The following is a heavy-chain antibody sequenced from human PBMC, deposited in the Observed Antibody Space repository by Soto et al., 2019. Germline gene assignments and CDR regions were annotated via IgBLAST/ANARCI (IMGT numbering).Heavy chain of an antibody. CDR3: ARKAARRFDYYYYGMDV. J-gene: IGHJ6*02. Sequence: SETLSLTYTVSDGSMSSRSYYWGWIRQPPGKGLEWIGSIYYSGSTYYNPSLKSRVTISVDTSKNQFSLKLSSVTAADTAVYYCARKAARRFDYYYYGMDVWGQGTTVTVSS. CDR2: IYYSGST. CDR1: DGSMSSRSYY. D-gene: IGHD6-6*01. V-gene: IGHV4-39*01.